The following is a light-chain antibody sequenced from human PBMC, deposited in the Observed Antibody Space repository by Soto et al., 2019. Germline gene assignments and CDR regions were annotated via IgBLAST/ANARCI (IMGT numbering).Light chain of an antibody. CDR3: QQYSNLIT. V-gene: IGKV1-33*01. J-gene: IGKJ5*01. CDR1: QDVSNY. Sequence: DIQMTQSPSALSASVGDRVTITFQASQDVSNYLNWYQQKLGKAPKLLIYDASNLETGVPSRFSGSGSGTYFSFTIRSLQPEDFATYYCQQYSNLITFGQGTRLEIK. CDR2: DAS.